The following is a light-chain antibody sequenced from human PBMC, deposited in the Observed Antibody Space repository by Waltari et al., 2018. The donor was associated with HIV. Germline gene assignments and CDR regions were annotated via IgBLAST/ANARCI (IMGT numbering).Light chain of an antibody. CDR1: NSNIGSHH. CDR3: AAWDDSLSAVV. CDR2: NSN. J-gene: IGLJ2*01. V-gene: IGLV1-47*01. Sequence: SVLAQPPSVSGTPGQGVTISCSGSNSNIGSHHVSGYRPLPGSAPPLLIYNSNQRPSGVPDRFSGSKSGTSASLAISGLRSEDEADYYCAAWDDSLSAVVFGGGTKLTVL.